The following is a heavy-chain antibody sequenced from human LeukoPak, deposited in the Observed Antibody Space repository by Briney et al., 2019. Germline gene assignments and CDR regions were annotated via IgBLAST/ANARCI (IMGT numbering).Heavy chain of an antibody. D-gene: IGHD3-16*01. V-gene: IGHV3-74*01. CDR2: IKTDGTIT. CDR3: VTTWGDY. Sequence: GGSLRLSCALSGLTFSNHWIYWVPQVPGKGLVCVSAIKTDGTITNYADSVKGRFTISRDNAKNTLYLQMNGLRAEDTAIYYCVTTWGDYWGQGTLVTVSS. J-gene: IGHJ4*02. CDR1: GLTFSNHW.